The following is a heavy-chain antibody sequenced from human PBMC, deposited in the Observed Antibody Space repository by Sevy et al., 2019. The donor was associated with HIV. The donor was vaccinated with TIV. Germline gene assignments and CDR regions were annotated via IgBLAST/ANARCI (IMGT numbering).Heavy chain of an antibody. V-gene: IGHV3-30*03. D-gene: IGHD1-1*01. CDR2: ISFDASNK. CDR1: GFTFSSYW. J-gene: IGHJ1*01. Sequence: GGSLRLSCAASGFTFSSYWMHWVRQAPGKGLVWVATISFDASNKHYADSVKGRFTISRDNFQNSLFLQMNSLRPEDTAVYYCALERLSSDVAEYFQNWGQGTLVTVSS. CDR3: ALERLSSDVAEYFQN.